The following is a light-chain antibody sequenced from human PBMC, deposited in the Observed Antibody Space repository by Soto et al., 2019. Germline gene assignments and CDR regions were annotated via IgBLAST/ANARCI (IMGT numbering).Light chain of an antibody. CDR2: KAS. Sequence: DIQMTQSPSTLSASVGDSVTITCRGSQSISTWLAWYQQEPGKAPKLLIHKASSLQSGVPSRFSGSGSGTDFTLTISSLHPDDFATYYCQQYNSYSPTFGQGTRVEIK. CDR1: QSISTW. V-gene: IGKV1-5*03. J-gene: IGKJ1*01. CDR3: QQYNSYSPT.